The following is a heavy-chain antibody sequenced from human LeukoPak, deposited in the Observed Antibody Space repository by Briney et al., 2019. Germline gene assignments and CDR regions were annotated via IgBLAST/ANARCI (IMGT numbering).Heavy chain of an antibody. J-gene: IGHJ6*03. D-gene: IGHD1-26*01. CDR2: IYYSGST. CDR1: GGSISSSSYY. V-gene: IGHV4-39*07. CDR3: ARAYSGSYHYYYYMDV. Sequence: SETLSLTCTVSGGSISSSSYYWGWIRQPPGKGLEWIGSIYYSGSTYYNPSLKSRVTISVDTSKNQFSLKLSSVTAADTAVYYCARAYSGSYHYYYYMDVWGKGTTVTISS.